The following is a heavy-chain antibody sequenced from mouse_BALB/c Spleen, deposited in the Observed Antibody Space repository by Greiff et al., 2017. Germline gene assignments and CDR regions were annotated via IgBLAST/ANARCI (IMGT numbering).Heavy chain of an antibody. J-gene: IGHJ3*01. CDR3: AREGFAY. V-gene: IGHV5-6-5*01. CDR1: GFTFSSYA. CDR2: ISSGGST. Sequence: EVQLVESGGDLVKPGGSLKLSCAASGFTFSSYAMSWVRQTPEKRLEWVASISSGGSTYYPDSVKGRFTISRDNARNILYLQMSSLRSEDTAMYYCAREGFAYWGQGTLVTVSA.